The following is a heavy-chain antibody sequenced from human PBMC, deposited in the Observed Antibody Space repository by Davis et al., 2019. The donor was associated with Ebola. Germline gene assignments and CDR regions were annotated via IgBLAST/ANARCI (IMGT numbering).Heavy chain of an antibody. CDR3: ARAGFDEVLDY. D-gene: IGHD3-3*01. V-gene: IGHV3-30*04. Sequence: GESLKISCAASGFIFRNYAMHWVRQAPGKGLEWVAVVSHSERERFYADSVKGRFTISRDNSENTLYLQMNSLTAGDTSVYYCARAGFDEVLDYWGQGTPVTVSS. CDR1: GFIFRNYA. J-gene: IGHJ4*02. CDR2: VSHSERER.